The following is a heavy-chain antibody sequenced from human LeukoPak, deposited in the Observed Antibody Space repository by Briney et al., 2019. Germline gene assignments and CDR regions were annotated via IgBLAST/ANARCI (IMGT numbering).Heavy chain of an antibody. D-gene: IGHD1-26*01. CDR2: INPNSGGT. CDR3: ARPKWGARDFDY. J-gene: IGHJ4*02. CDR1: GYTFTGYY. Sequence: ASVKVSCKAYGYTFTGYYMHWVRQAPGQGLEWMGWINPNSGGTNYAQKFQGRVTMTRDTSISTAYMELSRLRSDDTAVYYCARPKWGARDFDYWGQGTLVTVSS. V-gene: IGHV1-2*02.